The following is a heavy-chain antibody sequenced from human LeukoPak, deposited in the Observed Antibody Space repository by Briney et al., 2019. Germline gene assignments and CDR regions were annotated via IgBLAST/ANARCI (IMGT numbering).Heavy chain of an antibody. V-gene: IGHV3-48*01. Sequence: GGSLRLSCAASGFTFSSYWMSWVRQAPGKGLEWVSYISSSSSTIYYADSVKGRFTISRDNAKNSLYLQMNSLRAEDTAVYYCARDRESSSWPAFFDYWGQGTLVTVSS. D-gene: IGHD6-13*01. CDR1: GFTFSSYW. CDR2: ISSSSSTI. J-gene: IGHJ4*02. CDR3: ARDRESSSWPAFFDY.